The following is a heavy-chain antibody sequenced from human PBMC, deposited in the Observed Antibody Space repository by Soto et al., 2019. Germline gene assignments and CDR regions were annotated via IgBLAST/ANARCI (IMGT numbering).Heavy chain of an antibody. Sequence: SQTLSLTCTVSGGSISSGGYSWTWIRQSPGKGLEWLGYTYQSGSAYYNPSLKSRVTISVDRSKNQFSLNVTSVTAADTSVYYCARDCYGMDVWGQGTTVPVSS. CDR3: ARDCYGMDV. CDR2: TYQSGSA. CDR1: GGSISSGGYS. V-gene: IGHV4-30-2*06. J-gene: IGHJ6*02.